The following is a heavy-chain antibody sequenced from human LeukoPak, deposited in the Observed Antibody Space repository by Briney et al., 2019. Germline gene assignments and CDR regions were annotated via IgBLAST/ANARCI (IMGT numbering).Heavy chain of an antibody. V-gene: IGHV4-39*01. CDR2: IYYSGST. CDR1: GGSISSSSYY. Sequence: PSETLSLTCTVSGGSISSSSYYWGWIRQPPGKGLEWIGSIYYSGSTYYNPSLKSRVTISVDTSKNQFSLKLSSVTAADTAVYYCARGVRWPHYYYYYYMDVWGKGTTVTVSS. CDR3: ARGVRWPHYYYYYYMDV. J-gene: IGHJ6*03. D-gene: IGHD5-24*01.